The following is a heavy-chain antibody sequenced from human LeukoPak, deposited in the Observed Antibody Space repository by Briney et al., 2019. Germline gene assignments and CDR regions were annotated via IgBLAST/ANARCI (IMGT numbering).Heavy chain of an antibody. V-gene: IGHV3-9*01. Sequence: GGSLRLSCAASGFTFDDYAMHWVRQAPGKGLEWVSGISWNSGSIGYADSVKGRFTISRDNAKNSLYLQMNSLRAEDTALYYCAKAGRAMVRESYYYYYYGMDVWGQGTTVTVSS. CDR3: AKAGRAMVRESYYYYYYGMDV. CDR1: GFTFDDYA. CDR2: ISWNSGSI. J-gene: IGHJ6*02. D-gene: IGHD5-18*01.